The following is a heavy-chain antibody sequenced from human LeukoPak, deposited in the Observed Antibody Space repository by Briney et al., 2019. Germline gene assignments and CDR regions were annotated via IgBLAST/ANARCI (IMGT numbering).Heavy chain of an antibody. D-gene: IGHD6-6*01. CDR2: LSGSGGGT. J-gene: IGHJ4*02. V-gene: IGHV3-23*01. Sequence: PGGSLRLSCAASGFTFSSYVMAWVRQAPGKGLEWVSGLSGSGGGTFYADSVRGRFTISRDNSKNTLYLQMNSLRAEDTALYYCAKPDYSNSSRVDFWGQGTLVTVSS. CDR3: AKPDYSNSSRVDF. CDR1: GFTFSSYV.